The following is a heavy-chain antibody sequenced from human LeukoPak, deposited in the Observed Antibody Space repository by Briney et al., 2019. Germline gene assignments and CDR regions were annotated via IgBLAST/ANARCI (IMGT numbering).Heavy chain of an antibody. CDR3: AKDTYGTVTTPIDY. CDR2: ISGSGGST. Sequence: GGSLRLSCAASGFTFSGYAMSWVRQAPGKGLEWVSAISGSGGSTYYADSVKGRFTISRDNSKNTLYLQMNSLRAEDTAVYYCAKDTYGTVTTPIDYWGQGTLVTVSS. CDR1: GFTFSGYA. J-gene: IGHJ4*02. D-gene: IGHD4-17*01. V-gene: IGHV3-23*01.